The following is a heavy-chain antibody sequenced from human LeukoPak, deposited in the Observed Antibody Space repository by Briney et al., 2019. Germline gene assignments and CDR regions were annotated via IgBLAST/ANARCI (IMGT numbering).Heavy chain of an antibody. J-gene: IGHJ4*02. CDR3: ARDSSGYQ. Sequence: GGSLRLSCAASVFTFSTYWMSWVRQAPGKGLEWVANIKEDGSEKYYGDSVKGRFTISRDNAKNSLYLHMNSVRAEDTAVYYCARDSSGYQWGQGTLVTVSS. D-gene: IGHD3-22*01. V-gene: IGHV3-7*01. CDR1: VFTFSTYW. CDR2: IKEDGSEK.